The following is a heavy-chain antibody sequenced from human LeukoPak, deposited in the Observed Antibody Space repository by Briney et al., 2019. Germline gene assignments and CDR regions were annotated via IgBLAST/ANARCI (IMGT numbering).Heavy chain of an antibody. Sequence: GGSLRLSCAASGFTFSSYSMNWVRQAPGKGLEWVAVISYDGSNKYYADSVKGRFTISRDNSKNTLYLQMNSLRAEDTAVYYCAKDVRSGRDYWGQGTLVTVSS. CDR3: AKDVRSGRDY. J-gene: IGHJ4*02. D-gene: IGHD3-3*01. CDR1: GFTFSSYS. CDR2: ISYDGSNK. V-gene: IGHV3-30*18.